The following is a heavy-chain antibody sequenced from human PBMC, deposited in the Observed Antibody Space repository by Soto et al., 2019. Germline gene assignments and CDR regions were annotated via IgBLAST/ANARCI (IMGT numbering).Heavy chain of an antibody. D-gene: IGHD2-15*01. CDR2: ISGSGGNA. V-gene: IGHV3-23*01. Sequence: GGSLRLSCAASGFTFSSYAMSWVREAPGKGLEWVSVISGSGGNAYYADSVKGRFTISRDNSKNTLYLQMNSLRAEDTAVYFCAKDQGAVGYCSGGTCYSDYWGQGTLVTVSS. CDR3: AKDQGAVGYCSGGTCYSDY. CDR1: GFTFSSYA. J-gene: IGHJ4*02.